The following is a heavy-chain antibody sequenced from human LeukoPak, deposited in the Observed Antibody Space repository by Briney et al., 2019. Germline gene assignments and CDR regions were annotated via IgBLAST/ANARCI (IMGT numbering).Heavy chain of an antibody. CDR2: ISGSDGST. D-gene: IGHD2-2*01. Sequence: GGSLRLSCAASGFTFSSYAMSWVRQAPGKGLEWVSTISGSDGSTYYADSLKGRFTISRDNSKNTLYLQMNSLRAEDTAVYYCAPLGYCSDTSCSDTDYWGQGTLVTVSS. CDR1: GFTFSSYA. J-gene: IGHJ4*02. V-gene: IGHV3-23*01. CDR3: APLGYCSDTSCSDTDY.